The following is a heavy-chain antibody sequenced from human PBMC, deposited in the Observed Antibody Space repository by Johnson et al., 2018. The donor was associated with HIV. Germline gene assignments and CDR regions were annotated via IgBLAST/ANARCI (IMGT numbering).Heavy chain of an antibody. CDR1: GFTVSSNY. D-gene: IGHD3-22*01. J-gene: IGHJ3*02. CDR2: IYSGGNT. V-gene: IGHV3-66*01. CDR3: AREARIVVVEPSDAFDI. Sequence: VQLVESGGGLVQPGGSLRLSCAASGFTVSSNYMSWVRQAPGKGLEWVSVIYSGGNTYYADSVKGRFTIPRDNSKNTLSLQMNSLRVEDTAVYYCAREARIVVVEPSDAFDIWGQGTMVTVSS.